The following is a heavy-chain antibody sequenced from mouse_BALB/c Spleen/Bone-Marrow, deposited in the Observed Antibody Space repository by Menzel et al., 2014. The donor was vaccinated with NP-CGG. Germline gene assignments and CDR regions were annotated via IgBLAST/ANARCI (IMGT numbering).Heavy chain of an antibody. J-gene: IGHJ4*01. CDR3: ARSDGYRAMDY. CDR2: IYPGDGDT. Sequence: VQLQQSGPELVKPGASVKISCKASGYAFSSSWMNWVKQRPGQGLGWIGRIYPGDGDTNYNGKFKGKATLTADKSSSTAYMQLSSLTSVDSAVYFCARSDGYRAMDYWGQGTSVTVSS. D-gene: IGHD2-3*01. CDR1: GYAFSSSW. V-gene: IGHV1-82*01.